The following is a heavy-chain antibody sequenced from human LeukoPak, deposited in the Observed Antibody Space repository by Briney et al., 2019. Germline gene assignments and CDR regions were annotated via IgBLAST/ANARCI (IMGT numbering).Heavy chain of an antibody. CDR3: ATIDYGDSRLGMDV. Sequence: SETLSLTCTVSGGSISSYYWSWIRQPPGKGLEWIGYIYYSGSTNYNPSLKSRVTISVDTSKNQFSLKLSSVTAADTAVYYCATIDYGDSRLGMDVWGQGTTATVSS. J-gene: IGHJ6*02. V-gene: IGHV4-59*01. CDR2: IYYSGST. CDR1: GGSISSYY. D-gene: IGHD4-17*01.